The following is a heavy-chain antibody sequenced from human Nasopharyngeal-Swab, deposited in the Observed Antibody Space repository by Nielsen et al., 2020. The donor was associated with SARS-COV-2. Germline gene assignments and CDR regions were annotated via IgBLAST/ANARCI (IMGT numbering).Heavy chain of an antibody. CDR3: AHYASAAY. Sequence: GGSLRLSCADSGFNFNTSWMTWVRQAPGKGLEWVANINPDGSEMQYVDSVKGRFTISRDNAENSLYLHMNSLRGDDTAVYYCAHYASAAYWGQGTLVTVPS. D-gene: IGHD2-2*01. J-gene: IGHJ4*02. CDR1: GFNFNTSW. CDR2: INPDGSEM. V-gene: IGHV3-7*03.